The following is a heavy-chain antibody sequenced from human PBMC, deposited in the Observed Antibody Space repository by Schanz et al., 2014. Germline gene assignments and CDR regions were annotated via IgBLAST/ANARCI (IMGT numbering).Heavy chain of an antibody. V-gene: IGHV1-18*01. J-gene: IGHJ3*02. Sequence: QLMQSGSEVRKPGASVKVSCKASGYIFGSHGMTWVRQAPGQGPELMGWINAHTGNTQYAQKFQGRVNMTRDTVTTTVHLELTRLRTDDTAIYYCARVHIATYHYNSPGAFAIWRRGTRVTVSS. CDR2: INAHTGNT. CDR3: ARVHIATYHYNSPGAFAI. CDR1: GYIFGSHG. D-gene: IGHD3-10*01.